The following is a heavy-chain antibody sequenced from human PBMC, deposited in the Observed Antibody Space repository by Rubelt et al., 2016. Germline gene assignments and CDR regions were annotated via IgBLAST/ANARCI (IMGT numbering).Heavy chain of an antibody. V-gene: IGHV4-39*07. CDR2: ISYSGST. J-gene: IGHJ5*02. CDR1: GGSLSSSGYY. CDR3: ARPIVGAHRGFDP. D-gene: IGHD1-26*01. Sequence: QLQLQESGPGLVKPSETLSLTCIVSGGSLSSSGYYWGWIRQPPGKGLEWIGSISYSGSTSYNPSLKNRVTIAVDTSKNQFSLKLSSVTATDTAVYDCARPIVGAHRGFDPWGQGTLVTVSS.